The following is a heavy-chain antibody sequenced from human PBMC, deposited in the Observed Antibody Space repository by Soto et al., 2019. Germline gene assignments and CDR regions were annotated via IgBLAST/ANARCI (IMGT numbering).Heavy chain of an antibody. CDR2: IYYSGST. CDR3: ARVVGSGRYIDY. V-gene: IGHV4-59*08. D-gene: IGHD3-10*01. J-gene: IGHJ4*02. Sequence: PSETLSLTCTVSGGSISSYYWSWIRQPPGKGLEWIGYIYYSGSTNYNPSLKSRVTISVDTSKNQFSLKLSSVTAADTAVYYCARVVGSGRYIDYWGQGTLVTVSS. CDR1: GGSISSYY.